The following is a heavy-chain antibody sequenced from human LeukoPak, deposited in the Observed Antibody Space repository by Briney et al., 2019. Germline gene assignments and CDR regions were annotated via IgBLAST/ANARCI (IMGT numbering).Heavy chain of an antibody. Sequence: SETLSLTCTVSGGSISNYYWSWIRQPPGKGLEWIGYIFYSGSTNYNPSLESRVSLSVDTSKNQFSLILTSVTAADTALYYCARDGLYCSGGSCSPYYSDLWGQATLVTVSS. CDR3: ARDGLYCSGGSCSPYYSDL. V-gene: IGHV4-59*01. J-gene: IGHJ4*02. D-gene: IGHD2-15*01. CDR2: IFYSGST. CDR1: GGSISNYY.